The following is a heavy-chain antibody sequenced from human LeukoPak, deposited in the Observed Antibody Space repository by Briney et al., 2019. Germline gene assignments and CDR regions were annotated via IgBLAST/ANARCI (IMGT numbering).Heavy chain of an antibody. CDR3: ARYHDSSDY. J-gene: IGHJ4*02. D-gene: IGHD3-22*01. CDR1: GASISNSSYY. V-gene: IGHV4-39*01. Sequence: KPSETLSLTCTVSGASISNSSYYWGWIRQPPGKGLKWIGTIYYNGRTYYNPSLKSRVTISVDTSKNQFSLNLRFVTAADTAVYYCARYHDSSDYWGQGTLVTVSS. CDR2: IYYNGRT.